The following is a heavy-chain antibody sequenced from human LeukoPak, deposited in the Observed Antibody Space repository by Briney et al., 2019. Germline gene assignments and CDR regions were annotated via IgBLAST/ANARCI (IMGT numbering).Heavy chain of an antibody. CDR3: ARDPWGSSSF. V-gene: IGHV3-21*01. CDR1: GFTFSTYS. J-gene: IGHJ4*02. CDR2: ISRSIDSI. Sequence: GGSLRLSGAASGFTFSTYSMNWVGQAPGKGVDFVSSISRSIDSIHSPHSLKARFTISRDNAKNSLYLQMNSLRAEDTAVYYCARDPWGSSSFWGQGTLVTVSS. D-gene: IGHD6-6*01.